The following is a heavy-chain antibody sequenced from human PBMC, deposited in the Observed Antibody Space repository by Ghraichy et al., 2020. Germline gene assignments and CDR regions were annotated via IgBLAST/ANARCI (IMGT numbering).Heavy chain of an antibody. CDR2: IYSGGST. D-gene: IGHD1-26*01. J-gene: IGHJ4*02. CDR1: GFTVSSNY. Sequence: GGSLRLSCAASGFTVSSNYMSWVRQAPGKGLEWVSVIYSGGSTYYADSVKGRFTISRDNSKNTLYLQMNSLRAEDTAVYYCARESSSEAGYDYWGQGTLVTVSS. V-gene: IGHV3-53*01. CDR3: ARESSSEAGYDY.